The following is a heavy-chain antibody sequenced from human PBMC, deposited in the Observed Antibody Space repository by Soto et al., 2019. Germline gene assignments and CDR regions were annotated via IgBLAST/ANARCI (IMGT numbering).Heavy chain of an antibody. J-gene: IGHJ2*01. D-gene: IGHD6-19*01. V-gene: IGHV4-39*01. CDR2: IYYSGST. CDR1: GGSISSSSYY. CDR3: ARRGIAVAGTHWYFDL. Sequence: QLQLQESGPGLVKPSETLSLTCTVSGGSISSSSYYWGWIRQPPGKGLEWIGSIYYSGSTYYNPSLKSRVTISVDTSKNQFSLKLSSVTAADTAVYYCARRGIAVAGTHWYFDLCGRGTLVTVSS.